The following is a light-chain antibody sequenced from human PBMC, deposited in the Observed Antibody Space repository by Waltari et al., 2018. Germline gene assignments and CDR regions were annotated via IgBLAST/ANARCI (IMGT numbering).Light chain of an antibody. CDR2: DVN. CDR1: SSDGGGYNY. V-gene: IGLV2-14*03. Sequence: HSALAQPASVSGSPGQSITISCTGTSSDGGGYNYFYWYQQHPRKAPRLMIYDVNNPPSGVSNRFSGSKSGNTASLTISGLQAEDEADYYCSSFTRTNSWVFGGGTKLTVL. J-gene: IGLJ3*02. CDR3: SSFTRTNSWV.